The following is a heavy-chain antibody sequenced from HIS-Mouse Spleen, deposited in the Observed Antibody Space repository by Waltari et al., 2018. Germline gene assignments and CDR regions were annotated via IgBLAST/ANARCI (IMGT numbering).Heavy chain of an antibody. V-gene: IGHV4-39*07. CDR2: IYYSGST. CDR3: AREIPYSSSWYDWYFDL. J-gene: IGHJ2*01. Sequence: QLQLQESGPGLVKPSETLSLTCTVSGGSISSSSYYWGWIRQPPGKGLEWIGSIYYSGSTYYNPSRKSRVTISVETSKNQFSLKLISVTAADTAVYYCAREIPYSSSWYDWYFDLWGRGTLVTVSS. D-gene: IGHD6-13*01. CDR1: GGSISSSSYY.